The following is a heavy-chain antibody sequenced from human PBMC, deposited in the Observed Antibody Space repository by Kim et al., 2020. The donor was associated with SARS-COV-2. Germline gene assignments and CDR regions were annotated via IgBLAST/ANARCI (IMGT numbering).Heavy chain of an antibody. CDR1: GFTFSDYY. Sequence: GGSLRLSCAASGFTFSDYYMSWIRQAPGKGLEWVSYISSSGSTIYYADSVKGRFTISRDNAKNSLYLQMNSLRAEDTAVYYCARESQEWLVRIRSYGMDVWGQGTTVTVSS. D-gene: IGHD6-19*01. CDR3: ARESQEWLVRIRSYGMDV. CDR2: ISSSGSTI. J-gene: IGHJ6*02. V-gene: IGHV3-11*04.